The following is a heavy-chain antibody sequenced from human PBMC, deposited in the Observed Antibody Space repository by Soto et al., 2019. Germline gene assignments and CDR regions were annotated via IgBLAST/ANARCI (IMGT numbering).Heavy chain of an antibody. V-gene: IGHV1-8*01. Sequence: ASVKVSCKASGYTFTIHDIHWVRQAPGQGLEWMAGLNPHSGKAAYAQRFQGRLTMTGNASTSTAHMELSGLRSEDTAMYYCARVSSIAARRSYDSWGQGTLVTVSS. CDR1: GYTFTIHD. D-gene: IGHD6-6*01. CDR3: ARVSSIAARRSYDS. J-gene: IGHJ4*02. CDR2: LNPHSGKA.